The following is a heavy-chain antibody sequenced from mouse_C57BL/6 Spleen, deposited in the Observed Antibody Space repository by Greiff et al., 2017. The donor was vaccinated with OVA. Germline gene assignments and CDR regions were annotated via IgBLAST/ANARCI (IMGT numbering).Heavy chain of an antibody. J-gene: IGHJ1*03. V-gene: IGHV7-3*01. Sequence: EVKLVESGGGLVQPGGSLSLSCAASGFTFTDYYMSWVRQPPGKALEWLGFIRNKANGYTTEYSASVKGRFTISRDNSQSILYLQMNALRAEDSATYYCARSLTVYWYFDVWGTGTTVTVSS. CDR3: ARSLTVYWYFDV. CDR2: IRNKANGYTT. CDR1: GFTFTDYY. D-gene: IGHD6-1*01.